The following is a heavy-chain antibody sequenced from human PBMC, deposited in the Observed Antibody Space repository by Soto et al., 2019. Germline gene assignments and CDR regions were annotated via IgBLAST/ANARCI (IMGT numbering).Heavy chain of an antibody. V-gene: IGHV4-31*03. CDR2: IYYSGST. CDR1: GGSISSGGYY. Sequence: QVQLQEWGPGLVKPSRTVSLTCTVSGGSISSGGYYWSRIRQHPGKGLEWIGYIYYSGSTYYNPSLKSRVTISVDTSKNQFSLKLSSVTAADTAVYYCARGRGGSGGGAFDIWGQGTMVTVSS. CDR3: ARGRGGSGGGAFDI. D-gene: IGHD3-10*01. J-gene: IGHJ3*02.